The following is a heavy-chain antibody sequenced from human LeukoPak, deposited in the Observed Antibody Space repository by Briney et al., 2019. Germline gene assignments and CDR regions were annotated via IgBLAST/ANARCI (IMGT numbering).Heavy chain of an antibody. CDR2: INHSGST. Sequence: PSETLSLTCAVYGGSFSGYYWSWIRQPPGKGLEWIGEINHSGSTNYNPSLKSRVTISVDTSKNQFSLKLSSVTAADTAVYYCAREEVVTTGFDYWGQGTLVTVS. D-gene: IGHD2-21*02. CDR1: GGSFSGYY. V-gene: IGHV4-34*01. J-gene: IGHJ4*02. CDR3: AREEVVTTGFDY.